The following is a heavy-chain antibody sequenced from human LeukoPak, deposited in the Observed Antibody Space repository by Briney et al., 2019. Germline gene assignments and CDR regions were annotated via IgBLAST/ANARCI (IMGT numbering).Heavy chain of an antibody. Sequence: GGSLRLSCAASGFSFSTHNMNWVRQAPGKGLEWVSCISSSSSYIYYADSVKGRFTISRDDSKNTLYLQMNSLRDEDTAVYYCARGGGKYQLLYAFDIWGQGTMVTVSS. D-gene: IGHD2-2*01. V-gene: IGHV3-21*01. CDR2: ISSSSSYI. CDR3: ARGGGKYQLLYAFDI. CDR1: GFSFSTHN. J-gene: IGHJ3*02.